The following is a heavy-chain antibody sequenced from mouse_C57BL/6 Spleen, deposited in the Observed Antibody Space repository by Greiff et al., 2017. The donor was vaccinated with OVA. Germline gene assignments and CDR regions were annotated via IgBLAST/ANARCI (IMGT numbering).Heavy chain of an antibody. CDR1: GYTFTDYE. CDR2: IDPETGGT. D-gene: IGHD1-1*01. CDR3: TRPYDYGSIYPYWYFDV. V-gene: IGHV1-15*01. J-gene: IGHJ1*03. Sequence: VQLQQSGAELVRPGASVTLSCKASGYTFTDYEMHWVKQTPVHGLEWIGAIDPETGGTAYNQKFKGEAILTADKSSSTAYMELRSLTSEASAVYYCTRPYDYGSIYPYWYFDVWGTGTTVTVSS.